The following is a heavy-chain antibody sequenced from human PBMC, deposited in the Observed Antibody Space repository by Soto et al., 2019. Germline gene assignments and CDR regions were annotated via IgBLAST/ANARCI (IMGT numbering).Heavy chain of an antibody. CDR2: IYPGDSDT. CDR3: ARGLWEYYYGSGSYFDY. D-gene: IGHD3-10*01. Sequence: GESLKISCKGSGYSFTSYWIDWVRQMPGKGLEWMGIIYPGDSDTRYSPSFQGQVTISADKSISTAYLQWSSLKASDTAMYYCARGLWEYYYGSGSYFDYWGQGTLVTVSS. V-gene: IGHV5-51*01. CDR1: GYSFTSYW. J-gene: IGHJ4*02.